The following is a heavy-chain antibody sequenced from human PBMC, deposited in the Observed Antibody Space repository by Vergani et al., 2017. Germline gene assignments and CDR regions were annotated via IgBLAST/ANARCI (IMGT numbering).Heavy chain of an antibody. V-gene: IGHV4-39*07. Sequence: QLQLQESGPGLAKPSETLSLTCTVSGGSISSSSYYWGCIRQPPGKGLGWIGSIYYSGSTYYNPSLKSRVTICVDTSKNQFSLKLSSVTAADTAVYYCARAYDSSGYYYGAAYYFDYWGQGTLVTVSS. J-gene: IGHJ4*02. CDR2: IYYSGST. CDR1: GGSISSSSYY. CDR3: ARAYDSSGYYYGAAYYFDY. D-gene: IGHD3-22*01.